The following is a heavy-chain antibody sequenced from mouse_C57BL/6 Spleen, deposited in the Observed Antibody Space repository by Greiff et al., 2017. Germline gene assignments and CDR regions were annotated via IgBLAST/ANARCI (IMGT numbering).Heavy chain of an antibody. CDR1: GYTFTSYW. CDR2: IDPSDSET. V-gene: IGHV1-52*01. J-gene: IGHJ2*01. D-gene: IGHD1-1*01. Sequence: QVQLQQPGAELVRPGSSVKLSCKASGYTFTSYWMHWVKQSPIQGLEWIGNIDPSDSETHYNQRFKDKATLTVDKSSSTAYMQLSSLTSEDSAVYYCVYGSSPYFDDWGQGTTLTVSS. CDR3: VYGSSPYFDD.